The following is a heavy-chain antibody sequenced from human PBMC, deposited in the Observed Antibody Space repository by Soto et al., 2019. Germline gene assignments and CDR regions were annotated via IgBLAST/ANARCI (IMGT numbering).Heavy chain of an antibody. Sequence: KTSETLSLTCAVYGGSFSGYYWSWIRQPPGKGLEWIGEINHSGSTNYNPSLKSRVTISVDTSKNQFSLKLSSVTAADTAVYYCARGGLNSSGWYLGYYYYGMDVWGQGTTVTVSS. D-gene: IGHD6-19*01. CDR2: INHSGST. CDR3: ARGGLNSSGWYLGYYYYGMDV. J-gene: IGHJ6*02. V-gene: IGHV4-34*01. CDR1: GGSFSGYY.